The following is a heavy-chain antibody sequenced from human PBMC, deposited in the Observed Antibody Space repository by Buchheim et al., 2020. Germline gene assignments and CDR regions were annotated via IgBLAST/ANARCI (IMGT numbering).Heavy chain of an antibody. Sequence: QVQLVESGGGVVQPGRSLRLSCAASGFTFSSYGMHWVRQAPGKGLEWVAVISYDGSNKYYADSVKGRFTISRDNSKNTLYLQMNSLRAEDTAVYYCAKDLFFGQWLAFYYYCYGMDVWGQGTT. V-gene: IGHV3-30*18. J-gene: IGHJ6*02. D-gene: IGHD6-19*01. CDR3: AKDLFFGQWLAFYYYCYGMDV. CDR2: ISYDGSNK. CDR1: GFTFSSYG.